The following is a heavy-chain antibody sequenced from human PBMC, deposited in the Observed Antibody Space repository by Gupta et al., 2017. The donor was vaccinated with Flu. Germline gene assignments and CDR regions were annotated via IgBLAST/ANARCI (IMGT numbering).Heavy chain of an antibody. CDR1: GFTFSSYS. Sequence: EVQLVESGGGLVKPGGSLRLSCAASGFTFSSYSMNWVRQAPGKGLEWVSSISSSSSYIYYADSVRGRFTISRDNAKNSLYLQMNSLRVEDTAVYYCARDWQATVTALDYWGQGTLVTVSS. CDR2: ISSSSSYI. CDR3: ARDWQATVTALDY. D-gene: IGHD5-18*01. J-gene: IGHJ4*02. V-gene: IGHV3-21*01.